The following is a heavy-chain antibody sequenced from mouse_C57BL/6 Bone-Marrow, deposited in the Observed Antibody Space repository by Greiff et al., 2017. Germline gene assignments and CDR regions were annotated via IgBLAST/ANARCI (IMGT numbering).Heavy chain of an antibody. D-gene: IGHD2-5*01. CDR3: ARDYSNYPFAY. Sequence: QVHVKQSGAELAKPGASVKLSCKASGYTFTSYWMHWVKQRPGQGLEWIGYINPSSGYTKYNQKFKDKATLTADKSSSTAYMQLSSLTYEDSAVYYCARDYSNYPFAYWGQGTLVTVSA. CDR1: GYTFTSYW. CDR2: INPSSGYT. V-gene: IGHV1-7*01. J-gene: IGHJ3*01.